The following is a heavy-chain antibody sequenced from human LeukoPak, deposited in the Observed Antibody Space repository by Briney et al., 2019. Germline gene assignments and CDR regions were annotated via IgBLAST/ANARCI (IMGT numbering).Heavy chain of an antibody. CDR3: ARANWGHPMYYFDY. Sequence: GGSLRLSCAASGFTVSSNYMSWVRQAPGKGLEWVSLIYSGGSTYYADSVKGRFTISRDNSKNTLYLQMNSLRAEDTAVYYCARANWGHPMYYFDYWGQGTLVTVSS. CDR1: GFTVSSNY. CDR2: IYSGGST. D-gene: IGHD7-27*01. J-gene: IGHJ4*02. V-gene: IGHV3-66*01.